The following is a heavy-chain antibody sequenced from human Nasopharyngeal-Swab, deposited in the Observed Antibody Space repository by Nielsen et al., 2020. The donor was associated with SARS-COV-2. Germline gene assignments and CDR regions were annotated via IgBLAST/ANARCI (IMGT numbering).Heavy chain of an antibody. Sequence: ASVKASCKASGYTYNTYVITWVRQAPAQSLEWMGWISAYNGNTDYAQKFQDRFTMTTDTSTSTAYMELKSLRSDDTAVYYCARLVRGSTINYFDFWGQGTLVTVSS. CDR3: ARLVRGSTINYFDF. CDR1: GYTYNTYV. J-gene: IGHJ4*02. V-gene: IGHV1-18*04. D-gene: IGHD3-10*01. CDR2: ISAYNGNT.